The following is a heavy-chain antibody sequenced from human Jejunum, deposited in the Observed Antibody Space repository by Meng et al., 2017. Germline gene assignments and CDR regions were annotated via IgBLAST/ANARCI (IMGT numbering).Heavy chain of an antibody. CDR1: AGSFGTYY. CDR2: INRSGST. Sequence: QVQLQHWGPGLLKPSETLSLTCAVNAGSFGTYYWTWFRQSPEKGLEWIGEINRSGSTSSNPSLKSRVAISMDTSKNQFFLRLDSVTAADTAVYYCARGRSIDFRLAKYDYWGQGTLVTVSS. V-gene: IGHV4-34*01. J-gene: IGHJ4*02. D-gene: IGHD3-3*01. CDR3: ARGRSIDFRLAKYDY.